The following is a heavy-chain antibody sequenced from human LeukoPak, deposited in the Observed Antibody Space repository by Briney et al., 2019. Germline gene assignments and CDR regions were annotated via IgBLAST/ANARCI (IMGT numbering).Heavy chain of an antibody. CDR3: ARSYYDSSGYLAGPYFDY. CDR1: GGSISSYY. J-gene: IGHJ4*02. CDR2: IYTSGST. Sequence: PSETLSLTCTVSGGSISSYYWSWIRQPAGKGLEWIGRIYTSGSTNYNPSLKSRVTMSVDTSKNQFSLKLSSVTAADTAVYYCARSYYDSSGYLAGPYFDYWGQGTLVTVSS. D-gene: IGHD3-22*01. V-gene: IGHV4-4*07.